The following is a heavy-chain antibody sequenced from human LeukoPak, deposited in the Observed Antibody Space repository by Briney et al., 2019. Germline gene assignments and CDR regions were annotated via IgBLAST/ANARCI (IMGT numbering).Heavy chain of an antibody. CDR3: ARAGRSIAAAAWYFDY. J-gene: IGHJ4*02. Sequence: SETLSLTCTVSGGSISSYYWSRIRQPPGKGLEWIGYIYYSGSTNYNPSLKSRVTISVDTSKNQFSLKLSSVTAADTAVYYCARAGRSIAAAAWYFDYWGQGTLVTVSS. D-gene: IGHD6-13*01. CDR2: IYYSGST. CDR1: GGSISSYY. V-gene: IGHV4-59*01.